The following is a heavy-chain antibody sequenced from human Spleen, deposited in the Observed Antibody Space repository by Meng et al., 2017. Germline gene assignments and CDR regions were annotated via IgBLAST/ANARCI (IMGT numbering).Heavy chain of an antibody. V-gene: IGHV3-30*04. Sequence: GESLKISCAASGLTFSSYAMHWVRQAPGKGLEWVAVISYDGSNKYYADSVKGRFTISRDNSKNTLYLQMNSLRAEDTAVYYCARENMVRGVMTYYYGMDVWGQGTTVTVSS. D-gene: IGHD3-10*01. J-gene: IGHJ6*02. CDR1: GLTFSSYA. CDR2: ISYDGSNK. CDR3: ARENMVRGVMTYYYGMDV.